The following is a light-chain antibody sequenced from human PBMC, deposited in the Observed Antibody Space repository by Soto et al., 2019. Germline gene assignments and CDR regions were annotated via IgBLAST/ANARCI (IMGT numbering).Light chain of an antibody. Sequence: DIQMTQSPSTLSASVGDRVTITCRASLRISSWLAWYQQQPGKAPKLLIYDASSLESGVPSRFSGSGSGTEFTLTFSSLQPDDFATYYCQQYNSYSWTFGQGTKVEIK. CDR2: DAS. V-gene: IGKV1-5*01. CDR3: QQYNSYSWT. CDR1: LRISSW. J-gene: IGKJ1*01.